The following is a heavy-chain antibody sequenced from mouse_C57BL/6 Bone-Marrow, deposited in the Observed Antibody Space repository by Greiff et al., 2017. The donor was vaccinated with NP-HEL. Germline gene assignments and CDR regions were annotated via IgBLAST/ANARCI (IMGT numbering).Heavy chain of an antibody. CDR2: ISSGGDYI. D-gene: IGHD4-1*01. CDR1: GFTFSSYA. Sequence: EVKLMESGEGLVKPGGSLKLSCAASGFTFSSYAMSWVRQTPEKRLEWVAYISSGGDYIYYADNVKGRFTISRDNARNTLYLQMSSLKSEDTAMYYCTRDNWAFYAMDYWGQGTSVTVSS. J-gene: IGHJ4*01. CDR3: TRDNWAFYAMDY. V-gene: IGHV5-9-1*02.